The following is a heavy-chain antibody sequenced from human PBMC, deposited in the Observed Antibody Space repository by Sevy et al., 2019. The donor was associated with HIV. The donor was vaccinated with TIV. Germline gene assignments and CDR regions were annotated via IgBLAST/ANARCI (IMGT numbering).Heavy chain of an antibody. D-gene: IGHD2-2*02. V-gene: IGHV1-8*01. Sequence: ASVKVSCKASGYTFTSYDINWVRQATGQGLEWMGWMNPNRGNTGYAQKFQGRVTMTRNTSISTAYMELSSLRSEDTAGYYCAGRWYCSSTSCYKYYYYGMDVWGQGTTVTVSS. CDR2: MNPNRGNT. J-gene: IGHJ6*02. CDR1: GYTFTSYD. CDR3: AGRWYCSSTSCYKYYYYGMDV.